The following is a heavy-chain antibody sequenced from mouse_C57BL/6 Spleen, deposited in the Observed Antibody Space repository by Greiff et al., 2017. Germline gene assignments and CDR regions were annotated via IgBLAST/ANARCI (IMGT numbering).Heavy chain of an antibody. CDR2: ISSGGSYT. CDR1: GFTFSSYG. CDR3: ARHAGGYEGYFDV. D-gene: IGHD2-2*01. J-gene: IGHJ1*03. V-gene: IGHV5-6*02. Sequence: EVKLVESGGDLVKPGGSLKLSCAASGFTFSSYGMSWVRQTPDQRLEWVATISSGGSYTYYPDSVKGRFTISRDNAKNTLYLQMSSLKSEDTAIYYCARHAGGYEGYFDVWGTGTTVTVSS.